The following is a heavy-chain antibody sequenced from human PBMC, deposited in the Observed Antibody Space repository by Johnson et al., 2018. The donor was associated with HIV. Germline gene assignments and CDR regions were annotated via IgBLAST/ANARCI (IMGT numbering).Heavy chain of an antibody. CDR1: GFPFSSYA. CDR2: LGGSGAGT. D-gene: IGHD2-21*01. V-gene: IGHV3-23*04. Sequence: VQLVESGGGLIQPGGSLRLSCAASGFPFSSYAMTWVRQAPGKGLEWVSTLGGSGAGTFYAEPVRGRFTVSRDNSKDTLYLQMNSLRAEDTALYYCAKDCVGVWWSRAFDIWGQGTMVTVSS. CDR3: AKDCVGVWWSRAFDI. J-gene: IGHJ3*02.